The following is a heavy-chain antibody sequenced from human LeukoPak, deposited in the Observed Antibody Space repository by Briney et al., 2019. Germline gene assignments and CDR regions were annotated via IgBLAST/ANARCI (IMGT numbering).Heavy chain of an antibody. J-gene: IGHJ3*02. V-gene: IGHV3-30-3*01. Sequence: PGGSLRLSCAASGFTFSSYAMHWVRQAPGKGLEWVAVISYDGSNKYYADSVKGRFTISRGNSKNTLNLQMNSLRAEDTAVYYCAREWELLDLGAFDIWGQGTMVTVSS. CDR2: ISYDGSNK. CDR3: AREWELLDLGAFDI. CDR1: GFTFSSYA. D-gene: IGHD1-26*01.